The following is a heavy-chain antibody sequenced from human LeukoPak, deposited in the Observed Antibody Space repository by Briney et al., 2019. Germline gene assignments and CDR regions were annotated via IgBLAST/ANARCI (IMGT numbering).Heavy chain of an antibody. D-gene: IGHD6-13*01. CDR1: GGSFSGYY. Sequence: SETLSLTCAVYGGSFSGYYWSWIRQPPGKGLEWIGEINHSGSTNYNPSLKSRVTISVDTSKNQFSLKLSSVTAADTAVYYCASRRGYSSSWYWGSSTYYFDYWGQGTLVTVSS. CDR2: INHSGST. CDR3: ASRRGYSSSWYWGSSTYYFDY. J-gene: IGHJ4*02. V-gene: IGHV4-34*01.